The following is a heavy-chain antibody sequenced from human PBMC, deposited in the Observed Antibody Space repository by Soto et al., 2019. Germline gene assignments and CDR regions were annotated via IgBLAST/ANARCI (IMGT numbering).Heavy chain of an antibody. D-gene: IGHD5-12*01. CDR3: ARVWGEADSGYDLVY. CDR1: GFTFSSYG. V-gene: IGHV3-33*01. CDR2: IWYDGSNK. J-gene: IGHJ4*02. Sequence: GGSLRLSCAASGFTFSSYGMHWVRQAPGKGLEWVAVIWYDGSNKYYADSVKGRFTISRDNSKNTLYLQMNSLRAEDTAVYYCARVWGEADSGYDLVYWGQGTLVTVSS.